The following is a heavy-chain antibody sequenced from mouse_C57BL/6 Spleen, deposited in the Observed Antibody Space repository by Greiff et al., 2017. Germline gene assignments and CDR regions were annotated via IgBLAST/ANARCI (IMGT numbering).Heavy chain of an antibody. J-gene: IGHJ2*01. V-gene: IGHV1-55*01. CDR3: TREDYCGSSSVDY. Sequence: QVQLQQPGAELVKPGASVKMSCKASGYTFTSYWITWVKQRPGQGLEWIGDIYPGSGSKNYNEKFKSKATLTVDTSSSTSYKQLSSLTYEDSAVYYCTREDYCGSSSVDYWGQGTTLTVSS. CDR2: IYPGSGSK. D-gene: IGHD1-1*01. CDR1: GYTFTSYW.